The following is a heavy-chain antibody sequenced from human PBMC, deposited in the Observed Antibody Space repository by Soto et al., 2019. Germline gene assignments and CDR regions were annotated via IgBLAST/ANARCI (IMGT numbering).Heavy chain of an antibody. J-gene: IGHJ4*02. CDR1: GASIRSYY. Sequence: SETLSLTCTGSGASIRSYYWSWIRQPPGKGLEWIGYIYYSGSTNYNPSLKSRVTISVDTSKNQFSLKLSSVTAADTAVYYCERGGGNFEYWGQGTLVTVSS. V-gene: IGHV4-59*01. CDR3: ERGGGNFEY. CDR2: IYYSGST. D-gene: IGHD2-15*01.